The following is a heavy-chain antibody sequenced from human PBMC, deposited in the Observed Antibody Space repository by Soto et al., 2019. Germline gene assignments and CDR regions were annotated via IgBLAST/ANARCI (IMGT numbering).Heavy chain of an antibody. J-gene: IGHJ4*02. Sequence: GGSLRLSCAASGFTFSRYWMSWVRQAPGKGLEWVANIKQDGNEKYYVDSVKGRFTISRDNAKKSLYLQMNSLRAEDTAIYYCVRAGIETKPYYFDYWGQGTLVTVSS. CDR2: IKQDGNEK. D-gene: IGHD2-21*01. CDR1: GFTFSRYW. V-gene: IGHV3-7*02. CDR3: VRAGIETKPYYFDY.